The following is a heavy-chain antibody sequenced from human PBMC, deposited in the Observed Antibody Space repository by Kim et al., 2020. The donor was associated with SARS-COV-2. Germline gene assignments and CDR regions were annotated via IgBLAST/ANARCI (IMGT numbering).Heavy chain of an antibody. CDR2: INTDTGNP. CDR1: GYTFTKYT. D-gene: IGHD3-16*02. Sequence: ASVNVSCKPSGYTFTKYTINWVRQAPGQGLEWMGWINTDTGNPTYAQGFTGRFVFSLDTSVSTAYLQINSLKAEDTALYYCARVIWGSYRYTDYWGQGTL. J-gene: IGHJ4*02. V-gene: IGHV7-4-1*02. CDR3: ARVIWGSYRYTDY.